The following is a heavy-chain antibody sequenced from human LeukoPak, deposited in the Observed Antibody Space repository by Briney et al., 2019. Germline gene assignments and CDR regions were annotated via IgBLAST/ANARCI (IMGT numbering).Heavy chain of an antibody. J-gene: IGHJ4*02. D-gene: IGHD3-22*01. CDR3: ARGHYDSGDYYGHIDK. V-gene: IGHV1-2*02. Sequence: GASVNVSFMASGYTFTGYYMHWVRQAPGQGLEWMGWISPNSGGTNYAQKFQGRVTMTRDTSISTAYMELSRLRSDDTAVYYCARGHYDSGDYYGHIDKLGQKSLVTVSS. CDR1: GYTFTGYY. CDR2: ISPNSGGT.